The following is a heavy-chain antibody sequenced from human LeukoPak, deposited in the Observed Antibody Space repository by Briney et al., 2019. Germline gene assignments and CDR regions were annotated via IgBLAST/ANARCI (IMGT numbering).Heavy chain of an antibody. J-gene: IGHJ6*03. CDR1: GFTFSSYY. CDR3: ANGQRSGRYYNPYYYYYMDG. V-gene: IGHV3-23*01. Sequence: GGSLRLSCAASGFTFSSYYMSWVRQAPGKGLEWVSDISGSGGSTYYADSVKGRSTISRDNSKNTLYLQMNSLRAEDTAVYYCANGQRSGRYYNPYYYYYMDGWGKGTAITVS. D-gene: IGHD3-10*01. CDR2: ISGSGGST.